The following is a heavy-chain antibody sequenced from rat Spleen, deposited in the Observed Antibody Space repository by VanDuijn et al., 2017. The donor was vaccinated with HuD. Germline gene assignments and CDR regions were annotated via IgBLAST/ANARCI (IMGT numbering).Heavy chain of an antibody. CDR3: TRDGVITVAKGYVMDA. D-gene: IGHD1-8*01. CDR2: TSSGGST. J-gene: IGHJ4*01. CDR1: GFSLTSSG. Sequence: QVQLKESGPGQVQPSQTLSLTCTVSGFSLTSSGVSWVRQPPAKGLVWIAATSSGGSTYYNSALKSRLTISRNTSKSQVFLKMNSLQTEDTAIYFCTRDGVITVAKGYVMDAWGQGASVTVSS. V-gene: IGHV2S12*01.